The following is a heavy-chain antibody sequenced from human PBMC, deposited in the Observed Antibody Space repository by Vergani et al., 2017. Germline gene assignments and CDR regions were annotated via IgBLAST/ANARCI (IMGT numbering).Heavy chain of an antibody. V-gene: IGHV1-18*01. CDR1: GYTFTSYG. CDR3: ARDYDFWSGWVSWYGMDV. D-gene: IGHD3-3*01. CDR2: ISAYNGNT. J-gene: IGHJ6*02. Sequence: QVPLVQSGAEVKKPGASVKVSCKASGYTFTSYGISWVRQAPGQGLEWMGWISAYNGNTNYAQKLQGRVTMTTDTSTSTAYMELRSLRSDDTAVYYCARDYDFWSGWVSWYGMDVWGQGTTVTVSS.